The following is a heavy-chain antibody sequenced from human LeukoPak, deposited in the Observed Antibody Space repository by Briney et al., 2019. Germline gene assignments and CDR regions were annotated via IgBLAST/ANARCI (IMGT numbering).Heavy chain of an antibody. V-gene: IGHV3-23*01. CDR1: GFTFSSYG. CDR3: ATGDGWWVH. CDR2: ISGSGGST. Sequence: GGSLRLSCEASGFTFSSYGMSWVRQAPGKGLEWVSAISGSGGSTNYADSVKGRFTISRDNSKNTPYMQMNSLRAEDTAVYYCATGDGWWVHWGQGTLVTVSS. D-gene: IGHD2-15*01. J-gene: IGHJ4*02.